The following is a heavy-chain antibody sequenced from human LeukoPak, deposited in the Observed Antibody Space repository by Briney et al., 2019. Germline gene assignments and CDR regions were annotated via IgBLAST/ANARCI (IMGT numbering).Heavy chain of an antibody. J-gene: IGHJ4*02. CDR1: GGSFSGYY. V-gene: IGHV4-34*01. Sequence: PSDPLPLTCAVYGGSFSGYYWSWIRPPPGKGLEWIGEINHSGSTNYNPSLKSRVTISVDTSKNQFSLKLSSVTAADTAVYYCARGGSGYDSNPYFDYWGQGTLVTASS. CDR3: ARGGSGYDSNPYFDY. CDR2: INHSGST. D-gene: IGHD5-12*01.